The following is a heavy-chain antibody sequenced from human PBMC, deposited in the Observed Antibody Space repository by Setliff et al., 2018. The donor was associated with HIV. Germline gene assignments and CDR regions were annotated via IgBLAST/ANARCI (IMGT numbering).Heavy chain of an antibody. D-gene: IGHD3-3*01. CDR3: ARQFLDWSNDYYSRYYMDV. CDR1: GYTFTSYG. Sequence: GASVKVSCKASGYTFTSYGISWVRQAPGQGLEWMGWISAYNGNTHYAQRLQGGVTMTTDTSTRTAYMELRSLRSDDTAVYYCARQFLDWSNDYYSRYYMDVWGKGTTVTVSS. CDR2: ISAYNGNT. J-gene: IGHJ6*03. V-gene: IGHV1-18*01.